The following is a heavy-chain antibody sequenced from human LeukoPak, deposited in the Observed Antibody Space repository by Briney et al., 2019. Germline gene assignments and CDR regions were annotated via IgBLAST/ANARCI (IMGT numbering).Heavy chain of an antibody. D-gene: IGHD3-22*01. V-gene: IGHV3-7*01. CDR3: ARGSRDSSGYRYYLNC. CDR2: IKQDAGTE. CDR1: GFTFSSYW. J-gene: IGHJ4*02. Sequence: PGGSLRLSCAASGFTFSSYWMSWVRQAPGKGLEWVASIKQDAGTEYSVDSLKGRFTISRDNAYNSLYLQMNSLRAEDTAVYFCARGSRDSSGYRYYLNCWGQGTLVTVSS.